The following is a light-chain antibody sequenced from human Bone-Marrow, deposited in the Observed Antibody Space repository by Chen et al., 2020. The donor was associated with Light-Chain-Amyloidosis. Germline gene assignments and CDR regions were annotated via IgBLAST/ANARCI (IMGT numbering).Light chain of an antibody. CDR3: SSYTSSSTRV. J-gene: IGLJ3*02. CDR1: SSDIGDYNY. V-gene: IGLV2-14*01. CDR2: DVS. Sequence: QSALTQPASVSGSPGQSITISCTGTSSDIGDYNYVSWYQQHPVKAPKLMIYDVSNRPSGVSDRFSGSKSGVTASLTISGLQAEDEADYFCSSYTSSSTRVFGGGTKLTVL.